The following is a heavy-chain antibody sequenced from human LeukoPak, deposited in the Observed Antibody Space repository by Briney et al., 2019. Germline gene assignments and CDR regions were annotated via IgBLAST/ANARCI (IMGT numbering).Heavy chain of an antibody. CDR3: ARDVAGALDF. CDR2: IRGDAGDK. Sequence: GGSLRLSCAATGFPFSRYWMAWVRQAPGKGLEWVANIRGDAGDKGYADSVKGRFTISRDNGKNSLHLQMNSLTDEDTAVYYCARDVAGALDFWGQGTLLIVSS. D-gene: IGHD6-19*01. CDR1: GFPFSRYW. V-gene: IGHV3-7*01. J-gene: IGHJ4*02.